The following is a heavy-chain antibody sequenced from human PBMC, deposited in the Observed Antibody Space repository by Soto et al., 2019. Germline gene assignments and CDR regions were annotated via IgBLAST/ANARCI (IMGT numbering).Heavy chain of an antibody. CDR2: VHYSGN. CDR3: ARESLAYCGGDCYSSPFDY. V-gene: IGHV4-31*03. Sequence: PSETLSLTCTVSGGSISSGGYYWSWIRQHPGKGLEWIGYVHYSGNYYNPSLQSRVAISIDTSDTSKNKFSLKLSSVTAADTAVYYCARESLAYCGGDCYSSPFDYWGQGTLVTVSS. J-gene: IGHJ4*02. CDR1: GGSISSGGYY. D-gene: IGHD2-21*02.